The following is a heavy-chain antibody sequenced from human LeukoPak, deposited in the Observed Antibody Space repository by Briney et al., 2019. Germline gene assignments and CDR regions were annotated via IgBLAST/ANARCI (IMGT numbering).Heavy chain of an antibody. CDR3: AREPTGEFYYYYGMDV. Sequence: PGGSLRLSCAASGFTVSSNYMSWVRQAPGKGLEWVSVIHSGGSTYYADSVKGRFTISRDNSKNTLYLQMNSLRAEDTAVYYCAREPTGEFYYYYGMDVWGQGTTVTVSS. CDR1: GFTVSSNY. D-gene: IGHD7-27*01. J-gene: IGHJ6*02. CDR2: IHSGGST. V-gene: IGHV3-66*01.